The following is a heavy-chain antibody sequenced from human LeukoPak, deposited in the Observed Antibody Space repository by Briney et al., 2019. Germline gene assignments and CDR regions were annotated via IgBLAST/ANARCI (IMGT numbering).Heavy chain of an antibody. CDR1: GDSMSSYNYF. CDR2: IYYRGNT. J-gene: IGHJ4*02. D-gene: IGHD3-22*01. CDR3: ARASSGYYWDFDY. Sequence: ASETLSLTSTVSGDSMSSYNYFRGWIRQPPGKGLESVGSIYYRGNTYYNPSLKSRVTLSADTSKNQFSLKVTSVTAADTAVYYCARASSGYYWDFDYWGQGTLVAVSS. V-gene: IGHV4-39*01.